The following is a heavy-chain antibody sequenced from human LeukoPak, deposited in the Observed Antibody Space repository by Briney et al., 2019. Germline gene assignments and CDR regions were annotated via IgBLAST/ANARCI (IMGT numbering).Heavy chain of an antibody. CDR1: GGSINSYY. V-gene: IGHV4-4*07. J-gene: IGHJ5*02. CDR2: IYTSGST. CDR3: ARDQEGPWFDP. Sequence: SETLSLTCTVSGGSINSYYWSWIRQPAGKGLEWIGRIYTSGSTNYNPSLKSRVTMSVGTSKNQFSLKLSSVAAADTAVYYCARDQEGPWFDPWGQGTLVTVSS.